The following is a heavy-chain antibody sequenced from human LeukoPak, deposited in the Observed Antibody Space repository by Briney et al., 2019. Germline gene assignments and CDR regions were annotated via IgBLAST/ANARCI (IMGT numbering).Heavy chain of an antibody. J-gene: IGHJ4*02. CDR1: GFTFSDHY. V-gene: IGHV3-72*01. Sequence: PGGSLRLSCAASGFTFSDHYMDWVRQAPGKGLEWVGRTRNKANSYTTEYAASVKGRFTISRDDSKNSLYLQMNSLKTEDTAVYYCARPITIFGVVITPLGYWGQGTLVTVSS. CDR3: ARPITIFGVVITPLGY. CDR2: TRNKANSYTT. D-gene: IGHD3-3*01.